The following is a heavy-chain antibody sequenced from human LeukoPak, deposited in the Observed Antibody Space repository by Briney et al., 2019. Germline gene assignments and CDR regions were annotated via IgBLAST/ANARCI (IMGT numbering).Heavy chain of an antibody. CDR2: IYPTGAT. J-gene: IGHJ4*02. V-gene: IGHV3-53*01. Sequence: PGGSLRLSCAASGFTVTSSYMTWVRQTPGKGLERVSVIYPTGATYYADSVKGRFTISRDNSKNTVSLQMNSLRADDTALYYCARRILGPIDDWGQGTLVTVSS. CDR3: ARRILGPIDD. CDR1: GFTVTSSY. D-gene: IGHD2/OR15-2a*01.